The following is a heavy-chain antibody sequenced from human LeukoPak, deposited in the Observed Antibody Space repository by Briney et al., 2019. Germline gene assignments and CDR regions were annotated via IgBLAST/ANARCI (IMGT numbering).Heavy chain of an antibody. V-gene: IGHV1-2*02. CDR2: INPNNGGI. Sequence: ASVKVSCKASGYTFNDYYLHWVRQAPGQGLEWMGWINPNNGGIKYAQKFQGRVTMTRDTSISTAYMELSSLKSDDTDVYYCATDCGGDCYSRYWGQGTLVTVSS. CDR1: GYTFNDYY. J-gene: IGHJ4*02. D-gene: IGHD2-21*02. CDR3: ATDCGGDCYSRY.